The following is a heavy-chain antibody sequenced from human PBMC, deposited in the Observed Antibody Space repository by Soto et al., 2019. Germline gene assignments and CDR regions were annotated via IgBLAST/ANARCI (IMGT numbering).Heavy chain of an antibody. Sequence: ASVKVSCKASGYTFTGYYMHWVRQAPGQGLEWMGWINPNSGGTNYAQKFQGWVTMTRDTSISTAYMELSRLRSDDTAVYYCARESTIAVAGQRWYYFDYWGQGTLVTVSS. J-gene: IGHJ4*02. CDR3: ARESTIAVAGQRWYYFDY. V-gene: IGHV1-2*04. CDR2: INPNSGGT. CDR1: GYTFTGYY. D-gene: IGHD6-19*01.